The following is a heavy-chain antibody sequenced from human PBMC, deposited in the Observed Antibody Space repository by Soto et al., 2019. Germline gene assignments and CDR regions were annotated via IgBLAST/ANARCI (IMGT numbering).Heavy chain of an antibody. CDR3: ARDDSGFSGSHYIDYFNY. V-gene: IGHV1-3*01. D-gene: IGHD1-26*01. CDR1: GYTFTSYA. Sequence: ASVKVSCKASGYTFTSYAMNWVRQAPGQRLEWMGWINAGNGNTKYSQKFQGRVTITRDTSAGTVYMQLSSLTSEDTAVYYCARDDSGFSGSHYIDYFNYWGQGALVTVS. CDR2: INAGNGNT. J-gene: IGHJ4*02.